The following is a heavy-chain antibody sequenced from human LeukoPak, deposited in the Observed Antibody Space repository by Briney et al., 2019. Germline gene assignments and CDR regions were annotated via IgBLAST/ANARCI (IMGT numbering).Heavy chain of an antibody. CDR1: GFTFGSYN. D-gene: IGHD6-6*01. V-gene: IGHV3-23*01. J-gene: IGHJ4*02. CDR2: ISGSGGST. CDR3: AKGSARVIPDY. Sequence: GGSLRLSCAASGFTFGSYNMNWVRQAPGKGLEWVSAISGSGGSTYYADSVKGRFTISRDNSKNTLYLQMNSLRAEDTAVYYCAKGSARVIPDYWGQGTLVTVSS.